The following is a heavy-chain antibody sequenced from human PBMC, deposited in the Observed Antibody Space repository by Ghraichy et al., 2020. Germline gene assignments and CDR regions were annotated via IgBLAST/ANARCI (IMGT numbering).Heavy chain of an antibody. CDR2: ISSSSGTI. D-gene: IGHD3-10*01. V-gene: IGHV3-48*02. J-gene: IGHJ4*02. Sequence: GGSLRLSCAASGFILSDYSMNWVRQAPGKGLEWVSYISSSSGTIYYGDSVKGRFTISRDNAKNSLYLRMNSLRDEDTAVYYCAREKQSIIRGLLPTNFDFWGLGTMVTVSS. CDR3: AREKQSIIRGLLPTNFDF. CDR1: GFILSDYS.